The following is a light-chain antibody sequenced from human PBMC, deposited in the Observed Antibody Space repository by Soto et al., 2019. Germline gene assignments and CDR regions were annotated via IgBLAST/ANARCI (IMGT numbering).Light chain of an antibody. Sequence: QSALTQPPSASGSPGQSVTISCTGTSSDVGGYNYVSWFQQHPGKAPKLIIYEVTKRPSGVPNRFSGSKSGNTASLTVSGLQAEDEADYYCNSYAGNDRHLFGTGTKVTVL. CDR3: NSYAGNDRHL. CDR1: SSDVGGYNY. CDR2: EVT. V-gene: IGLV2-8*01. J-gene: IGLJ1*01.